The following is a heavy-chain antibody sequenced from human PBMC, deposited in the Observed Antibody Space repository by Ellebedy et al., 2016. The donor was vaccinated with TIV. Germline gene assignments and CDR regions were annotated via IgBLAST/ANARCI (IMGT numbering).Heavy chain of an antibody. V-gene: IGHV3-66*01. CDR3: ARRRYPGYNWNYAGWYFDV. Sequence: PGGSLRLSCATSGFTFSNYWMYWVRQAPGKGLEWVSLVSPGGGTYYADSVQGRFTISRDNSKNTLYLQMNSLRAEDTAVYYCARRRYPGYNWNYAGWYFDVWGRGTLVTVSS. J-gene: IGHJ2*01. CDR1: GFTFSNYW. CDR2: VSPGGGT. D-gene: IGHD1-7*01.